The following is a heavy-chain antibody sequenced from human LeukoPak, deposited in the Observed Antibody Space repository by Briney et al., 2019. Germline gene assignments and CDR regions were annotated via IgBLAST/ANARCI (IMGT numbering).Heavy chain of an antibody. V-gene: IGHV3-21*01. J-gene: IGHJ4*02. Sequence: GGSLRLSCAASGFTFSSYSMNWVRQAPGKGLEWVSSISSSSSYIYYADSVKGRFTISRDNAKNSLYLQMNSLRAEDTAVYYCARDGEVGYCSSTSCYDCWGQGTLVTVSS. CDR1: GFTFSSYS. CDR3: ARDGEVGYCSSTSCYDC. D-gene: IGHD2-2*01. CDR2: ISSSSSYI.